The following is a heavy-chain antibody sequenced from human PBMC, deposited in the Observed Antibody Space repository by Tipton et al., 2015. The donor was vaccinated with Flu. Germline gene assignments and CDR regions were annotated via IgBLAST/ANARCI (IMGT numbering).Heavy chain of an antibody. V-gene: IGHV4-34*01. CDR1: GGSISSYY. J-gene: IGHJ4*02. D-gene: IGHD4-17*01. CDR2: INHSGST. Sequence: TLSLTCTVSGGSISSYYWSWIRQPPGKGLEWIGEINHSGSTNYDPPLKSRVTISVDTSKNQFSLKLSSVTAADTAVYYCARDTMTTELLWGQGTLVTVSS. CDR3: ARDTMTTELL.